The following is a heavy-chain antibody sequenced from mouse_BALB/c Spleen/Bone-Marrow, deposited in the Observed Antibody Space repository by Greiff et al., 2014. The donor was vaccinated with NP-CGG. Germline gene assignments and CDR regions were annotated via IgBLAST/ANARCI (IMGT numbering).Heavy chain of an antibody. D-gene: IGHD2-4*01. V-gene: IGHV5-9-4*01. J-gene: IGHJ4*01. CDR3: AREGLRRRAAMDC. CDR2: ISSGGSYT. Sequence: DVMLVESGGGLVKPGGSLKLSCAASGFTFGSYAMSWVRQSPEKRLEWVAEISSGGSYTYYPDTVTGRFTISRDNAKNTLYLEMSSLRSEDTAMYHCAREGLRRRAAMDCWGQGTSVTVSS. CDR1: GFTFGSYA.